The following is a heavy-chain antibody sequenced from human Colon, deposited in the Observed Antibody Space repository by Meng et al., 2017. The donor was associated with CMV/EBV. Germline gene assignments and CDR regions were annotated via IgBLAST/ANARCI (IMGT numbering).Heavy chain of an antibody. CDR1: GDSFSTSYW. Sequence: CGGSGDSFSTSYWWTWVRQPPGQGLEWIGEIYYSGSTDYNPSRKSGVTMSLDKSQNQFSLSLTSVTAADTTVYYCARDIPGGGVNLDYWGQGSLVTVSS. CDR3: ARDIPGGGVNLDY. V-gene: IGHV4-4*02. D-gene: IGHD2-2*02. CDR2: IYYSGST. J-gene: IGHJ4*02.